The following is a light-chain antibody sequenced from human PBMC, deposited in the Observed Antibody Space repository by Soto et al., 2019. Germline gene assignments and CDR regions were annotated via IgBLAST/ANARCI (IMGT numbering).Light chain of an antibody. CDR3: SSYSISTAYL. Sequence: QSVLTQPASVSGSPGPAITISCTGTSSDVGGYKYVSWSQLHPGKAPKLMVYEVSNRPSGVSNRFSGSTSGNTASLTISSLQAEDEADDVCSSYSISTAYLFGTGTKVTVL. J-gene: IGLJ1*01. CDR1: SSDVGGYKY. V-gene: IGLV2-14*01. CDR2: EVS.